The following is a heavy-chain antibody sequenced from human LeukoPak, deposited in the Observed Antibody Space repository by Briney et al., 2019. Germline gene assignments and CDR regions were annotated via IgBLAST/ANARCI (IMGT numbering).Heavy chain of an antibody. V-gene: IGHV4-39*01. CDR1: GGSISSSTYY. CDR2: IYYSGST. D-gene: IGHD3/OR15-3a*01. CDR3: ARAPFFDFWTGYYFDY. J-gene: IGHJ4*02. Sequence: SETLSLTCTVSGGSISSSTYYWGWIRQPPGKGLEWIGSIYYSGSTYYNPSVTIRVTISVDTSKNQFSLKLSSVTAADTAVYYCARAPFFDFWTGYYFDYWGQGTLVTVSS.